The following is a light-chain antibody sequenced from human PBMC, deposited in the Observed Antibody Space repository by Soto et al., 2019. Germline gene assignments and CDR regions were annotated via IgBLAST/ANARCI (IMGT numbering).Light chain of an antibody. CDR3: QQYYTWPPMFT. CDR1: QSVSSN. V-gene: IGKV3-15*01. J-gene: IGKJ2*01. Sequence: EIVMTQSPATLSVSPGERATLSCRASQSVSSNLAWYQQKPGQAPRLLIFGASTRAPGIPARFSGSGSGTAFTLTISSLQSEDFAVYFCQQYYTWPPMFTFGQGTKLEIK. CDR2: GAS.